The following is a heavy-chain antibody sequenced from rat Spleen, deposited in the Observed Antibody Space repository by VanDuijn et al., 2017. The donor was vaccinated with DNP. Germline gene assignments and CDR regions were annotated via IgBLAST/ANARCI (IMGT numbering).Heavy chain of an antibody. V-gene: IGHV5-31*01. CDR3: TTDGNYGYDLFDY. Sequence: EVQLEESGGGLVQPGSPLKLSCAASGFTFSSNWLSWIRQAPGKGLEWIATITPDGLNTYYPDTVKGRFTMSRDNAKSTLYLQMDSLRSEDTATYYCTTDGNYGYDLFDYWGQGVMVTVSS. D-gene: IGHD1-7*01. J-gene: IGHJ2*01. CDR2: ITPDGLNT. CDR1: GFTFSSNW.